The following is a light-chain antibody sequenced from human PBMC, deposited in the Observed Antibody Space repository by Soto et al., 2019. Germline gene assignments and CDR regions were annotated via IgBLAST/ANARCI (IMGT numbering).Light chain of an antibody. V-gene: IGLV2-14*01. Sequence: QSALTQPASVSGSPGQSITISCTGTSSDVGGYNYVSWYQQHPGKAPKLMIYDVSYRPSGVSNRFSGSKSGNTASLTISGLQAEDEADYYCSSYRSSSTLDVFGTGTKVTVL. CDR2: DVS. J-gene: IGLJ1*01. CDR3: SSYRSSSTLDV. CDR1: SSDVGGYNY.